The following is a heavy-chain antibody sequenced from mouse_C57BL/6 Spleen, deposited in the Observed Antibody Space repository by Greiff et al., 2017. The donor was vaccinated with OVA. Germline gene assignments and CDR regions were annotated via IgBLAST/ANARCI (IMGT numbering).Heavy chain of an antibody. D-gene: IGHD3-2*02. CDR3: ARRRSGLAWFAY. V-gene: IGHV1-78*01. Sequence: QVQLQQSDAELVKPGASVKISCKASGYTFTDHSIHWMKQRPEHGLEWIGYIYPSDGSTRYNEKFKGKATLTVDKSSSTAYMQLNSLTSEDSAVYFCARRRSGLAWFAYWGQGTLVTVAA. CDR1: GYTFTDHS. J-gene: IGHJ3*01. CDR2: IYPSDGST.